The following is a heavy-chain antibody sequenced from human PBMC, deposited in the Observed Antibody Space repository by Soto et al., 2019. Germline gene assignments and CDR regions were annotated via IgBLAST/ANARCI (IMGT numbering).Heavy chain of an antibody. CDR3: GMGRGCYTIHS. Sequence: QLQESGPGLVKPSGTLSLTCAVSGDSVSTNYWWGWVRQSPVTGLEWLGDMSHSGTTNYSPSLKSRVTVSVDTSKNQFSLELKSVTAADTAVYFCGMGRGCYTIHSWGQGTLVTVSS. D-gene: IGHD2-15*01. CDR2: MSHSGTT. V-gene: IGHV4-4*02. J-gene: IGHJ4*02. CDR1: GDSVSTNYW.